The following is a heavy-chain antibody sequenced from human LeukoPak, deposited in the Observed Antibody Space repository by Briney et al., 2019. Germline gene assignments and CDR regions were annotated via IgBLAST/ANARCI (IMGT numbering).Heavy chain of an antibody. D-gene: IGHD1-26*01. J-gene: IGHJ4*02. CDR2: IYYSGST. V-gene: IGHV4-59*08. Sequence: SETLSLTCNVSRGSISSYYWSWIRQPPGKGLEWIGYIYYSGSTNYNPSLKSRVTISVDTSENRFSLKLTSVTAADTAVYYCARHSGSYGPFDYWGQGTLVTVSS. CDR3: ARHSGSYGPFDY. CDR1: RGSISSYY.